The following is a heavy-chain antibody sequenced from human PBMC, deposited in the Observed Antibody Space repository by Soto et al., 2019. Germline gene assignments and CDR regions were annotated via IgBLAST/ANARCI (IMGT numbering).Heavy chain of an antibody. CDR2: IYYSGST. CDR1: GGSISSGGYY. Sequence: QVQLQESGPGLVKPSQTLSLTCTVSGGSISSGGYYWSWIRQHPGKGLEWIGYIYYSGSTYYNPSLKSRVTISVDMSKNQFSQKLSTASAADTAVYYCAATKRFLEWLSTLAAFDIWGQGTMVTVSS. D-gene: IGHD3-3*01. J-gene: IGHJ3*02. CDR3: AATKRFLEWLSTLAAFDI. V-gene: IGHV4-31*03.